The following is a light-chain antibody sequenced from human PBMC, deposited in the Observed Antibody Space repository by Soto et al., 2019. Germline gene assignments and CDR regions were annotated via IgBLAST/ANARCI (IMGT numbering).Light chain of an antibody. J-gene: IGKJ1*01. CDR2: DAS. V-gene: IGKV3D-20*02. CDR1: QSISSTY. CDR3: QQSYSTTWT. Sequence: PGERATLSCRASQSISSTYLTWYHQRPGQAPRLLIYDASRRATGIPDRFSGSGSETDFTLTISSLQPEDFATYSCQQSYSTTWTFGQGTKVDIK.